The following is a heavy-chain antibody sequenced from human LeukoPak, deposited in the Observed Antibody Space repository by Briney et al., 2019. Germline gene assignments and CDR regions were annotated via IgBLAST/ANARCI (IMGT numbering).Heavy chain of an antibody. Sequence: SVKVSCKASGGTFSSYAISWVRQAPGQGLEWMGRIIPIFGTANYAQKFQGRVTITTDESTSTAYMELSSLRSEDTAVYYCASPTPYYDSSAYIPWGQGTLVTVSS. D-gene: IGHD3-22*01. CDR2: IIPIFGTA. CDR3: ASPTPYYDSSAYIP. CDR1: GGTFSSYA. J-gene: IGHJ5*02. V-gene: IGHV1-69*05.